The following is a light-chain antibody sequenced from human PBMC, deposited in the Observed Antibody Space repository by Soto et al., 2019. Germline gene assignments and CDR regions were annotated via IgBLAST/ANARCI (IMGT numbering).Light chain of an antibody. CDR1: NSDIGSYNF. CDR3: TSYAGSNRLV. J-gene: IGLJ3*02. V-gene: IGLV2-8*01. Sequence: QSALTQPPSASGSLGRSVTISCAGTNSDIGSYNFVSWYQHHPGKAPKLILYEVRKRPSGVPDRFSGSKSGNTASLTVSGLQAEDEADYYCTSYAGSNRLVFGGGTKLTVL. CDR2: EVR.